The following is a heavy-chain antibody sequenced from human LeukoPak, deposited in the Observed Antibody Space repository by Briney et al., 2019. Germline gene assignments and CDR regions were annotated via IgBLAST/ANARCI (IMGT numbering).Heavy chain of an antibody. Sequence: SETLSLTCAVYGGSFSGYYWSWIRQPPGKGLEWIGGINHSGSTNYNPSLKSRVTISVDTSKNQFSLKLSSVTAADTAVYYCARSWVHYDFWSGYLVWGQGTLVTVSS. D-gene: IGHD3-3*01. V-gene: IGHV4-34*01. J-gene: IGHJ4*02. CDR3: ARSWVHYDFWSGYLV. CDR2: INHSGST. CDR1: GGSFSGYY.